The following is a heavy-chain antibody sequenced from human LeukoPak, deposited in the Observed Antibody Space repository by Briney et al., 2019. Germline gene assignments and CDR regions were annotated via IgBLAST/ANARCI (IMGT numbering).Heavy chain of an antibody. D-gene: IGHD2-2*01. CDR3: ARADLYCSTTRCSLFDS. CDR2: IDPNSGDT. Sequence: ASVKVSCKAFGYTFTGYYIHWVRQAPGQGLQWMGWIDPNSGDTKYVQKFQGRVTMTRDTSISTTYMELRSLRSDDTAVYFCARADLYCSTTRCSLFDSWGQGTLVTVSS. J-gene: IGHJ4*02. CDR1: GYTFTGYY. V-gene: IGHV1-2*02.